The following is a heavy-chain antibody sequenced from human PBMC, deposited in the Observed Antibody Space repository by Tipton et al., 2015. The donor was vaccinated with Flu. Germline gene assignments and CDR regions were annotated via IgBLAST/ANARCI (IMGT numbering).Heavy chain of an antibody. CDR2: ISSSGSTI. D-gene: IGHD3-22*01. V-gene: IGHV3-48*03. Sequence: GSLRLSCAASGFTFSSYEMNWVRQAPGKGLEWVSYISSSGSTIYYADSVKGRFTISRDNAKNSLYLQMNSLRAEDTAVYYCARDPDGSGVAHAFDIWGQGTMVTVSS. CDR1: GFTFSSYE. J-gene: IGHJ3*02. CDR3: ARDPDGSGVAHAFDI.